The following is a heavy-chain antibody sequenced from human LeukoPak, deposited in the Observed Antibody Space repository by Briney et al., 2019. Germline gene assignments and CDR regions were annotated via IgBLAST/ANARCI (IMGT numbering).Heavy chain of an antibody. Sequence: GRSLRLSCAASGFTFSSYAMHWVRQAPGKGLEWVAVISYDGSNKYYADSVKGRFTISRDNSKNTLYLQMNSLRAEDTAVYYCARNGMITFGGVIVMGDFDYWGQGTLVTVSS. D-gene: IGHD3-16*02. CDR3: ARNGMITFGGVIVMGDFDY. J-gene: IGHJ4*02. CDR2: ISYDGSNK. V-gene: IGHV3-30-3*01. CDR1: GFTFSSYA.